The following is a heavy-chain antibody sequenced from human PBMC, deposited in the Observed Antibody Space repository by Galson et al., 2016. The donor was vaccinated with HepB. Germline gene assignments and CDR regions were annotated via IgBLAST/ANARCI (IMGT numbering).Heavy chain of an antibody. Sequence: SETLSLTCSVSGGSISSYYWNWIRQPPGKGLEWMGYIYYTGSTNYNPSPKSRVTISVDTSKNQFSLKLHSVTAADTALYYCARGKGALDYWGQGTLVTVSS. CDR1: GGSISSYY. CDR2: IYYTGST. CDR3: ARGKGALDY. J-gene: IGHJ4*02. D-gene: IGHD3-16*01. V-gene: IGHV4-59*01.